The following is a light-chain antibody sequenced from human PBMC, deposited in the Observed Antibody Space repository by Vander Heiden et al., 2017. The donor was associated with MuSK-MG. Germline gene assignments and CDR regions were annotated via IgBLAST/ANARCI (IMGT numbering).Light chain of an antibody. CDR2: AAS. V-gene: IGKV1-27*01. CDR3: QKYSSAPAT. Sequence: DIQMTQSPSSLSASVGDRVTITCRASRGISKYLAWYQQKPGKVPKLLIYAASTLQSGVPSRFSGSGSGTDFTLTISSLQPEDAATYYCQKYSSAPATFGGGTMVEIK. J-gene: IGKJ4*01. CDR1: RGISKY.